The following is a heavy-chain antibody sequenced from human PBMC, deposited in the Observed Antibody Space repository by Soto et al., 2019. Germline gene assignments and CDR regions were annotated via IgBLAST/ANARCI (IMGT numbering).Heavy chain of an antibody. V-gene: IGHV4-61*01. Sequence: SETLSLTFTVSGGSGSSVSSQWTWIRQPPGKGLEWIGYIHVSGSTNDNPSLKGRVTMSIDTSKNQFSLKLSALTAPDPAVYYCARDGHGMDVWGQGTKVT. CDR1: GGSGSSVSSQ. J-gene: IGHJ6*02. CDR3: ARDGHGMDV. CDR2: IHVSGST.